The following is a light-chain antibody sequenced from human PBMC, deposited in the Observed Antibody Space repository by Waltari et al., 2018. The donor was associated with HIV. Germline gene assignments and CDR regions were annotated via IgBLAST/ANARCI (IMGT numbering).Light chain of an antibody. CDR1: RDISND. Sequence: DIQMSQVPSSLSASVGDRVTITCRASRDISNDLAWYQQKPGEVPKLLIYASSSLRSGVPSRFRGNGSGTDFTLTINGLQPEDVASYYCQNYDSAPVAFGQGTRLEI. CDR3: QNYDSAPVA. J-gene: IGKJ5*01. V-gene: IGKV1-27*01. CDR2: ASS.